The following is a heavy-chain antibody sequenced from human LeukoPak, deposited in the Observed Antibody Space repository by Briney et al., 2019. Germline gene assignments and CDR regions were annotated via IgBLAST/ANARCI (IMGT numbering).Heavy chain of an antibody. V-gene: IGHV3-23*01. CDR2: ISGGGGNT. CDR1: GFNFNSYG. J-gene: IGHJ4*02. Sequence: GGSLRLSCVASGFNFNSYGMTWVRQAPGKGLEWVSSISGGGGNTYYADSVKVRFTISRDNPKNKVYLQMNSLRAEDTAVYYCAKEWDYWGQGTLVTVSS. CDR3: AKEWDY.